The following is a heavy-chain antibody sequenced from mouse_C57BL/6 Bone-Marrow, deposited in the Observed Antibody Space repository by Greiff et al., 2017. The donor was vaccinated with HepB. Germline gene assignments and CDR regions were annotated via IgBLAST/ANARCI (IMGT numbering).Heavy chain of an antibody. CDR1: GYTFTDYY. V-gene: IGHV1-76*01. Sequence: VQGVESGAELVRPGASVKLSCKASGYTFTDYYINWVKQRPGQGLEWIARIYPGSGNTYYNEKFKGKATLTAEKSSSTAYMQLSSLTSEDSAVYFCARSVYGSTLFDYWGQGTTLTVSS. CDR3: ARSVYGSTLFDY. CDR2: IYPGSGNT. D-gene: IGHD1-1*01. J-gene: IGHJ2*01.